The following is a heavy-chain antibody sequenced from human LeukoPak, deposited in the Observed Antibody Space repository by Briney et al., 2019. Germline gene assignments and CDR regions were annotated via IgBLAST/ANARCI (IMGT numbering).Heavy chain of an antibody. D-gene: IGHD2-2*01. V-gene: IGHV4-39*01. CDR3: ARGGCSSTSCPKFYYYMDV. J-gene: IGHJ6*03. CDR2: IYYSGST. CDR1: GGSISSSSYY. Sequence: SETLSLTCTVSGGSISSSSYYWGWIRQPPGKGLEWIGSIYYSGSTYYNPSLKSRVTISVDTSKNQFSLKLSSVTAADTAVYYCARGGCSSTSCPKFYYYMDVWGKGTTVTVSS.